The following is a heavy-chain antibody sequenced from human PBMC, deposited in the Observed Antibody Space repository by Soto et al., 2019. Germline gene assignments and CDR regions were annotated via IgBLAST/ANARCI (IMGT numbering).Heavy chain of an antibody. CDR2: IYYSGTT. CDR3: AGLLWFGELFWWFDP. D-gene: IGHD3-10*01. V-gene: IGHV4-39*01. CDR1: GGSISSSNYY. J-gene: IGHJ5*02. Sequence: PSETLSLTCTVSGGSISSSNYYWGWIRQPPGKGLEWIGNIYYSGTTYYNPSLRSRVTISVDTSKNQFSLRLNSVTAADTAVYYCAGLLWFGELFWWFDPWGQGTLVTVSS.